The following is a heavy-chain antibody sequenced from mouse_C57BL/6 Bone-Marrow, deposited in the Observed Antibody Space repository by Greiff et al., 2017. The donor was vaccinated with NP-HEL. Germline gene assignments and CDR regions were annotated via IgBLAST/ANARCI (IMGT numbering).Heavy chain of an antibody. D-gene: IGHD2-1*01. V-gene: IGHV1-47*01. J-gene: IGHJ2*01. CDR1: GYTFTTYP. CDR2: FHPYNDDT. CDR3: ARGGNYWYYFDY. Sequence: VQLQQSGAELVKPGASVKMSCKASGYTFTTYPIEWVKQNHGKSLEWIGNFHPYNDDTEYNEKFKNKATLTVEKSSSTVYLERSRLTSADSSVYYCARGGNYWYYFDYWGQGTTLTVSS.